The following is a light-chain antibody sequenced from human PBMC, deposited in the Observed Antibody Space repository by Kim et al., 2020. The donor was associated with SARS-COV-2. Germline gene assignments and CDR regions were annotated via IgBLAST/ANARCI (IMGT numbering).Light chain of an antibody. CDR1: SSDVGGYNF. CDR3: SSYTRSNTYVL. J-gene: IGLJ2*01. Sequence: QSALTQPASVSGSPGQSITISCTGTSSDVGGYNFVAWYQQHPGKAPKLMIFDVSNRPSGVSSRFSGSKSGSTASLTISGLQAEDEGDYYCSSYTRSNTYVLFGGGTQLTVL. V-gene: IGLV2-14*03. CDR2: DVS.